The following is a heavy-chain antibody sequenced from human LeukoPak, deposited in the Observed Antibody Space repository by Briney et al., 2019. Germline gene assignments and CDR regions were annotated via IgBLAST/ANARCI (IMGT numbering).Heavy chain of an antibody. V-gene: IGHV1-18*01. Sequence: GASVKVSCKASGYTFTNYGINWVRQAPGQGLEWMGWISTYNGNTNYAPKLQGRVTMTTDTSTSTAFMELRSLTSNDTAVYFCASDQPGIAAAGRSPAYDYWGQGTLVTVSS. CDR3: ASDQPGIAAAGRSPAYDY. J-gene: IGHJ4*02. CDR2: ISTYNGNT. D-gene: IGHD6-13*01. CDR1: GYTFTNYG.